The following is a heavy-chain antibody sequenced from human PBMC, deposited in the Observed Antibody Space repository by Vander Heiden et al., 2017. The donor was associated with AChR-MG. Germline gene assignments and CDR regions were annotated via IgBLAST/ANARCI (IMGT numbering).Heavy chain of an antibody. J-gene: IGHJ5*02. CDR2: IYHSGST. CDR1: GGYISSGGYS. V-gene: IGHV4-30-2*01. D-gene: IGHD2-2*01. CDR3: AREVVGLCSSTSCLLNWFDP. Sequence: QLQLQESGSGLVKPSQTLSLTCAVSGGYISSGGYSWSWIRQPPGKGLEWIGYIYHSGSTYYSPSLKSRVTISVDRSKNQFSLKLSSVTAADTAVYYCAREVVGLCSSTSCLLNWFDPWGQGTLVTVSS.